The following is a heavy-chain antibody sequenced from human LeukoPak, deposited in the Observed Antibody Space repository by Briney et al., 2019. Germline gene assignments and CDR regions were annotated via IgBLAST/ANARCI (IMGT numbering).Heavy chain of an antibody. V-gene: IGHV4-59*01. J-gene: IGHJ3*02. CDR1: GGSISSYY. Sequence: SETLSLTCTVSGGSISSYYWSWIRQPPGKGPEWIGYIYYSGSTNYNPSLKSRVTISVDTSKNQFSLKLSSVTAADTAVYYCARDSGPFYCSGGSCYSGDAFDIWGQGTMVTVSS. D-gene: IGHD2-15*01. CDR2: IYYSGST. CDR3: ARDSGPFYCSGGSCYSGDAFDI.